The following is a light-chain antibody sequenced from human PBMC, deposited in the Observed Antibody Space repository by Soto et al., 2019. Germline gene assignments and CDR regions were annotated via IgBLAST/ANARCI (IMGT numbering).Light chain of an antibody. V-gene: IGKV3-20*01. J-gene: IGKJ3*01. CDR3: QQYGSSPLFT. Sequence: EIVLTQSTGTLSLSPGERATLSCRASQSVSSSYLAWYQQKPGQAPRLLIYGASSRATGIPDRFSGSGSGTDFTLTISRLEPEDFAVYYCQQYGSSPLFTFGPGTKVAIK. CDR2: GAS. CDR1: QSVSSSY.